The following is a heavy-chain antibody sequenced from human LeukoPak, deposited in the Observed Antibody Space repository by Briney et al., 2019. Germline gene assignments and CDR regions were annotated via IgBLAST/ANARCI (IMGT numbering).Heavy chain of an antibody. Sequence: GRSLRLSCAASGFTFDDYVMHWVRQAPGKGLEWVATISWNSGNIDYADSVKGRSTIFRDNAKNTLYLQMNSLRAEDTAVYYCVRDLGGRSGHWGQGTLVTVSS. D-gene: IGHD1-26*01. CDR3: VRDLGGRSGH. CDR2: ISWNSGNI. CDR1: GFTFDDYV. V-gene: IGHV3-9*01. J-gene: IGHJ4*02.